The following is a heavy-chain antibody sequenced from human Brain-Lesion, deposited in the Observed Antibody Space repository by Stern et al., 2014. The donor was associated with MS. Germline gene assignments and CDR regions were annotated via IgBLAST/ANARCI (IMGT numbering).Heavy chain of an antibody. D-gene: IGHD2-2*01. CDR3: ASSIVVVPAAENKGFDP. CDR1: GFNLSSYA. Sequence: VQLVESGGGLVKPGGSLRLSCAASGFNLSSYAMNWVRQAPGKGLEWVSSISSSSTYIYYADSVKGRFTISRDNAKNSLYLQMNSLRAEDTAVYYCASSIVVVPAAENKGFDPWGQGTLVTVS. V-gene: IGHV3-21*01. J-gene: IGHJ5*02. CDR2: ISSSSTYI.